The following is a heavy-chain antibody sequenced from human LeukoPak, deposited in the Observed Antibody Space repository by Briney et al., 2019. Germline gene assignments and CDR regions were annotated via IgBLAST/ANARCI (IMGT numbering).Heavy chain of an antibody. CDR2: ISYDGSNK. D-gene: IGHD3-3*01. CDR3: ARDPNENGYYGFDY. V-gene: IGHV3-30-3*01. Sequence: TGGSLRLSCVASGFTFSSYAMHWVRQAPGKGLEWVAVISYDGSNKYYADSVKGRFTISRDNSKNTLYLQMNSLRAEDTAVYYCARDPNENGYYGFDYWGQGTLVTVSS. J-gene: IGHJ4*02. CDR1: GFTFSSYA.